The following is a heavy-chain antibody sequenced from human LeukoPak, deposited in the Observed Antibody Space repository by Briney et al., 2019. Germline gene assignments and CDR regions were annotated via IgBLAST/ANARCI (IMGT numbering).Heavy chain of an antibody. J-gene: IGHJ5*02. CDR2: IYHSGST. D-gene: IGHD6-6*01. CDR1: GGSIGSGGYY. CDR3: ARGQRSIAARPPLGVWFDP. V-gene: IGHV4-30-2*01. Sequence: SQTLSLTCTVSGGSIGSGGYYWSWIRQPPGKGLEWIGYIYHSGSTYYNPSLKSRVTISVDRSKNQFSLKLSSVTAADTAVYYCARGQRSIAARPPLGVWFDPWGQGTLVTVSS.